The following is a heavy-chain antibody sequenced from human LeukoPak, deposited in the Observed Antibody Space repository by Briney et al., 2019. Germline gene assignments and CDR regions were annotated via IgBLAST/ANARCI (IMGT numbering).Heavy chain of an antibody. D-gene: IGHD6-19*01. V-gene: IGHV1-18*01. CDR3: ARDTLTAVAGTLY. J-gene: IGHJ4*02. Sequence: ASVTVSCKASGYTFTSYGISWVRQAPGQGLAWMGWISAYNGNTSYAQKLQGRVTMTTDTSTSTAYMELRSLRSDDTAVYYCARDTLTAVAGTLYWGQGTLVTVSS. CDR2: ISAYNGNT. CDR1: GYTFTSYG.